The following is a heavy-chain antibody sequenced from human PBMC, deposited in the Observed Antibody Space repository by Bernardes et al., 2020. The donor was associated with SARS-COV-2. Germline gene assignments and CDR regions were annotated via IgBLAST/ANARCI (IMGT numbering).Heavy chain of an antibody. J-gene: IGHJ4*02. CDR2: IIPIFGTA. V-gene: IGHV1-69*13. D-gene: IGHD2-2*02. Sequence: SVKVSCKASGGTFSSYAISWVRQAPGQGLEWMGGIIPIFGTANYAQKFQGRVTITADESTSTAYMELSSLRSEDTAVYYCAREGRYCSSTSCYRSAFDYWGQGTLVTVSS. CDR3: AREGRYCSSTSCYRSAFDY. CDR1: GGTFSSYA.